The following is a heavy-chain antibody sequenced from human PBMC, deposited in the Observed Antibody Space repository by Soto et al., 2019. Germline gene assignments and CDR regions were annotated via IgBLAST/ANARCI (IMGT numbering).Heavy chain of an antibody. CDR1: RFTLSNCG. CDR3: AKGLYTSGWYNYFDP. J-gene: IGHJ5*02. V-gene: IGHV3-30*18. Sequence: QVQLVESGGGVVQPGGSLILSCAASRFTLSNCGMHWVRQAPGRGLEWVAMISHDGNEKHYIDSVKGRFTISRDDSKNTLYLQMNSLRPEDTAIYYCAKGLYTSGWYNYFDPWGQGTLVTVSS. D-gene: IGHD6-19*01. CDR2: ISHDGNEK.